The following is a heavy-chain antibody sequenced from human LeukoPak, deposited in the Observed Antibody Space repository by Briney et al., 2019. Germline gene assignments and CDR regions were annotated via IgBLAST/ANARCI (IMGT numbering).Heavy chain of an antibody. J-gene: IGHJ4*02. V-gene: IGHV1-46*01. Sequence: ASVKVSCKASGYTFTSYYMHWVLQAPGHGLEWMGIINPSGGSTSYAPKIQGRVTMTRDTSTSTVYMDLRSLRSDDTAVYYCARERDYFDYWGQGTLVTVSS. CDR3: ARERDYFDY. CDR1: GYTFTSYY. CDR2: INPSGGST.